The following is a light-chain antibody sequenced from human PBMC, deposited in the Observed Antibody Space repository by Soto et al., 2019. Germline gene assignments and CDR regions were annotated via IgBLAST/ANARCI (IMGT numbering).Light chain of an antibody. V-gene: IGKV1-12*01. Sequence: SQMTQSPSSVSASVGDRVTITCRASQGISRWLAWYQKKPGRAPKVLIYAASSLQSGVPVRFSGSGSGTDCTLSISSLEPEDVATYFCQQLDSFPLTFGQGTRLEIK. J-gene: IGKJ5*01. CDR3: QQLDSFPLT. CDR1: QGISRW. CDR2: AAS.